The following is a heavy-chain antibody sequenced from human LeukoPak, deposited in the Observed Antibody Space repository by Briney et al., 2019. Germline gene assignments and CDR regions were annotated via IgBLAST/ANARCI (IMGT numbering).Heavy chain of an antibody. CDR1: GGSISSYY. CDR3: ARAGEWLRFGYYYYYMDV. J-gene: IGHJ6*03. CDR2: IYYSGST. Sequence: PSETLSLTCTVSGGSISSYYWSWIRQPPGKGLEWIGYIYYSGSTNYNPSLKSRVTISVDTSKNQFSLKLSSVTAADTAVYYCARAGEWLRFGYYYYYMDVWGKGTTVTISS. V-gene: IGHV4-59*01. D-gene: IGHD5-12*01.